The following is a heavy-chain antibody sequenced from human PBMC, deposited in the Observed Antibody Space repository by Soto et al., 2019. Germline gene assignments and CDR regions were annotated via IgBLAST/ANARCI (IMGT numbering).Heavy chain of an antibody. J-gene: IGHJ5*02. V-gene: IGHV4-61*01. Sequence: SKHLSLTCSVSGVSGGSGSYYLSWIRQPPGKGLEWIGYSYHTGITKYNPALRSRVTISVDTSKNQFSLNLKSVTAADTAGYYCERDRGTDVSWGQGILGTGSP. CDR2: SYHTGIT. CDR1: GVSGGSGSYY. CDR3: ERDRGTDVS. D-gene: IGHD1-1*01.